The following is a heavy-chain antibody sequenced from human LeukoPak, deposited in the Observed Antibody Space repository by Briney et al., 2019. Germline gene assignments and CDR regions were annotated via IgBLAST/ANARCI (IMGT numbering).Heavy chain of an antibody. V-gene: IGHV1-69*05. D-gene: IGHD6-13*01. CDR2: TIPIFGTA. CDR3: ARGPRIAAAGYYYYYYMDV. CDR1: GGTFSSYA. J-gene: IGHJ6*03. Sequence: SVKVSCKASGGTFSSYAISWVRQAPGQGLEWMGGTIPIFGTANYAQKFQGRVTITTDESTSTAYMELSSLRSEDTAVYYCARGPRIAAAGYYYYYYMDVWGKGTTVTVSS.